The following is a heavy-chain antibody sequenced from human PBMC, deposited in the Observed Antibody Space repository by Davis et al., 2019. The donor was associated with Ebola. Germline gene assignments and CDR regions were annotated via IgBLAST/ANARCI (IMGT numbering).Heavy chain of an antibody. CDR1: GFTFSDYA. CDR3: AKDPMWDTDYV. D-gene: IGHD5-18*01. J-gene: IGHJ6*04. Sequence: PGGPLRLSFAASGFTFSDYAMSWVRQAPGKGLVWVSAISGGVADNYYGDSVKGRFAISRDNSKNTLYLQLNSLRAEDTAVYYCAKDPMWDTDYVWGKGTTVTVSS. CDR2: ISGGVADN. V-gene: IGHV3-23*01.